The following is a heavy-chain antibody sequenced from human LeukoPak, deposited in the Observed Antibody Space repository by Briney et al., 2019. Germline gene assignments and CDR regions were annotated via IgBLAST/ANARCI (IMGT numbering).Heavy chain of an antibody. Sequence: ASVKVSCKASGGTFSSYAISWVRQAPGQGLEWMGGIIPIFGTANYAQKFQGRVTITTDESTSTAYMELSSLRSEDTAVYYCARDLGLRLGELSLTSPGLNWFDPWGQGTLVTVSS. CDR1: GGTFSSYA. CDR2: IIPIFGTA. D-gene: IGHD3-16*02. J-gene: IGHJ5*02. CDR3: ARDLGLRLGELSLTSPGLNWFDP. V-gene: IGHV1-69*05.